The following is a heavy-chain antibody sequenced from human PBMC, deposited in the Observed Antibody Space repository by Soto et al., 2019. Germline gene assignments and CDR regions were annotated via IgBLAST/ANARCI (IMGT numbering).Heavy chain of an antibody. V-gene: IGHV3-23*01. CDR1: GFTFSSYA. CDR2: ISGSGGST. CDR3: AKDWPYDFRSGYSSVAP. Sequence: GGSLRLSCAASGFTFSSYAMSWVRQAPGKGLEWVSAISGSGGSTYYADSVKGRFTISRDNSKNTLYLQMNSLRAEDTAVYYCAKDWPYDFRSGYSSVAPWGQGTLVTVSS. D-gene: IGHD3-3*01. J-gene: IGHJ5*02.